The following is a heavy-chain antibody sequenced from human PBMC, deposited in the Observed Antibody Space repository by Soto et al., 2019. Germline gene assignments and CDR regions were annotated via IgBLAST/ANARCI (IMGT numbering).Heavy chain of an antibody. J-gene: IGHJ6*02. D-gene: IGHD1-7*01. CDR1: GFTFSSYG. CDR3: AKANSVELRPREPGTSGGMDV. Sequence: GGSLRLSCAASGFTFSSYGMHWVRQAPGKGLEWVAVISYDGSNKYYADSVKGRFTISRDNSKNTLYLQMNSLRAEDTAVYYCAKANSVELRPREPGTSGGMDVRGQGTTVTVSS. V-gene: IGHV3-30*18. CDR2: ISYDGSNK.